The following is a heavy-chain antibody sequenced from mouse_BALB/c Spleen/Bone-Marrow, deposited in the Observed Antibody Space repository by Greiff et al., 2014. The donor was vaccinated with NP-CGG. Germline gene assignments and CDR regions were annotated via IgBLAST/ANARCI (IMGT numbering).Heavy chain of an antibody. J-gene: IGHJ4*01. V-gene: IGHV5-4*02. CDR2: ISDGGSYT. CDR3: ARDRGVQGYAMDY. CDR1: GFTFSDYY. D-gene: IGHD2-14*01. Sequence: EVHLVESGGGLVKPGGSLKLSCAASGFTFSDYYMYWVRQTPEKRLEWVATISDGGSYTYYPDSVKGRFTISRDIAKNNLYLQMRVLKSEDTAMYYCARDRGVQGYAMDYWGQGTSVPVPS.